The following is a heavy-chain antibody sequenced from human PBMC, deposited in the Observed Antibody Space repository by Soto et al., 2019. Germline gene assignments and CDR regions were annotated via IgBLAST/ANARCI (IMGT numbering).Heavy chain of an antibody. CDR1: GGSFSGYY. J-gene: IGHJ4*02. CDR2: INHSGST. CDR3: ARGGLMVYAMFDY. V-gene: IGHV4-34*01. D-gene: IGHD2-8*01. Sequence: QVQLQQWGAGLLKPSETLSLTCAVYGGSFSGYYWSWIRQPPGKGLEWIGEINHSGSTKYNPSLKRRVTISGDTSKTQFSLRLSSVTAADTALYYCARGGLMVYAMFDYWGQGTLVTVSS.